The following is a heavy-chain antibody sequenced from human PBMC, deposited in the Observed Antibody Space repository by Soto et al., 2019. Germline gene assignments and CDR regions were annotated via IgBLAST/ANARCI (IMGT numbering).Heavy chain of an antibody. CDR1: GYTFTSYG. CDR3: ARERLRYFDWLLSGPEGHDAFDI. V-gene: IGHV1-18*01. D-gene: IGHD3-9*01. J-gene: IGHJ3*02. Sequence: QVQLVQSGAEVKKPGASVKVSCKASGYTFTSYGISWVRQAPGQGLEWMGWISAYNGNTNYAQKLQGRVTMTTDTSTSTXXMXLXXLRSDDTAVYYCARERLRYFDWLLSGPEGHDAFDIWGQGTMVTVSS. CDR2: ISAYNGNT.